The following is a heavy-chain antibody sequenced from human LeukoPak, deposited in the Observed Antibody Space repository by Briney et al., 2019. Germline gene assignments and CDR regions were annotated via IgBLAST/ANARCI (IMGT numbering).Heavy chain of an antibody. Sequence: ASVKVSCKASGYTFTSYYMHWVRQAPGQGLEWMGIINPSGGSTNYAQKFQGRVTITADESTSTAYMELSSLRSEDTAVYYCARDSSPDFWSGYQYYFDYWGQGTLVTVSS. CDR2: INPSGGST. CDR1: GYTFTSYY. V-gene: IGHV1-46*01. J-gene: IGHJ4*02. D-gene: IGHD3-3*01. CDR3: ARDSSPDFWSGYQYYFDY.